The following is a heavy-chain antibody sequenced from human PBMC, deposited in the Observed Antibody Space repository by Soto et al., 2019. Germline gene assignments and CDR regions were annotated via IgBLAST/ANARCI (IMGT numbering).Heavy chain of an antibody. CDR2: IYYSGST. J-gene: IGHJ3*02. V-gene: IGHV4-39*01. D-gene: IGHD3-9*01. CDR3: ARLLRYFDWLGNRRVDDAFDI. CDR1: GGSMSSSSYD. Sequence: KASETLSLTFTVSGGSMSSSSYDWGWIRQPPGKGLEWIGSIYYSGSTYYNPSLKSRVTISVDTSKNQFSLKLSSVTAADTAVYYCARLLRYFDWLGNRRVDDAFDIWGQGTMVTVSS.